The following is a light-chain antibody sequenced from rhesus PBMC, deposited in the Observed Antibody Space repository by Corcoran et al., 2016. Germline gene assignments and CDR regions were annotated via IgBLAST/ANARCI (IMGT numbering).Light chain of an antibody. V-gene: IGKV3-24*04. CDR2: GAS. J-gene: IGKJ4*01. Sequence: ETVVTQSPATLSLSPGERATLSCRASQSVGSYLAWYQQKPGLAPRLRSYGASGRATGIPDRFSGRGSGTDFTLTISTLEPEDVGVYYCQQSDNLLTFGGGTKVELK. CDR3: QQSDNLLT. CDR1: QSVGSY.